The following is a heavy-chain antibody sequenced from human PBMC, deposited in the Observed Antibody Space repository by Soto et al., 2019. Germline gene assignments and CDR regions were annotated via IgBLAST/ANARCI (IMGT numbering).Heavy chain of an antibody. Sequence: SETLSLTCAVYGGSFSGYYWSWIRQPPGKGLEWIGEINHSGSTNYNPSLKSRVTISVDTSKNQFSLKLSSVTAADTAVYYCARGHSNYAHRWFDPWGQGTLVTVSS. CDR2: INHSGST. CDR1: GGSFSGYY. D-gene: IGHD4-4*01. V-gene: IGHV4-34*01. J-gene: IGHJ5*02. CDR3: ARGHSNYAHRWFDP.